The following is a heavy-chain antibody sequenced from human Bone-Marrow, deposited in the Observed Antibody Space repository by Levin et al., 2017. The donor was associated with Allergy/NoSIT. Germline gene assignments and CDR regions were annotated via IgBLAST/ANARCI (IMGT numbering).Heavy chain of an antibody. V-gene: IGHV3-48*02. CDR2: IRSGGSAT. Sequence: PGGSLRLSCAASGFSFSTYSMNWVRQAPGKGLEWLSYIRSGGSATYYADSVKGRFTISRDNAKNSLYLQMDTLRDEDTAVYYCVREGGSASYAEHWGQGTLVTVSS. D-gene: IGHD1-26*01. CDR1: GFSFSTYS. CDR3: VREGGSASYAEH. J-gene: IGHJ4*02.